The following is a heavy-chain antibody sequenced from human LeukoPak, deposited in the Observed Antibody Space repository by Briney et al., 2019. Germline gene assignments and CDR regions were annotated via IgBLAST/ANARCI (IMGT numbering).Heavy chain of an antibody. CDR2: IYYSGDT. Sequence: PSETLSLTCTVSGASISSGNYYWGWIRQPPGKGLEWLGSIYYSGDTYNNPPLKSRVTISVDTAKSQFSLKLSSVTAADTAVYYCASEAYYYDSSGYYKYWGQGTLVTVSS. D-gene: IGHD3-22*01. V-gene: IGHV4-39*07. CDR3: ASEAYYYDSSGYYKY. CDR1: GASISSGNYY. J-gene: IGHJ4*02.